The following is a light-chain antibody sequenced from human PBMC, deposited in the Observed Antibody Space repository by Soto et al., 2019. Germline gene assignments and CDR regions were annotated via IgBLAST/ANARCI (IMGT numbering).Light chain of an antibody. J-gene: IGKJ5*01. CDR2: DAS. V-gene: IGKV1-39*01. CDR3: QQSYSTPIT. Sequence: EIQMSQPPSTLAASLRDRVTITCRASQSISTWLAWYQQKPGEAPKLLIYDASSLQSGVPSRFSGSGSGTDFTLTINSLQPEDFATYSCQQSYSTPITFGQGRRLEV. CDR1: QSISTW.